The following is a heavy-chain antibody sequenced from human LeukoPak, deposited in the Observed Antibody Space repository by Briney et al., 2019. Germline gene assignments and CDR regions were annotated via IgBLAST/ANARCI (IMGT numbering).Heavy chain of an antibody. CDR2: ISSSSRTI. J-gene: IGHJ4*02. CDR3: AKLLWFGELSVDY. Sequence: GGSLRLSCAASGFTFSSYSMNWVRQAPGKGLEWVSYISSSSRTIYYADSVKGRFTISRDNAKNSLYLQMNSLRAEDTAVYYCAKLLWFGELSVDYWGQGTLVTVSS. D-gene: IGHD3-10*01. V-gene: IGHV3-48*01. CDR1: GFTFSSYS.